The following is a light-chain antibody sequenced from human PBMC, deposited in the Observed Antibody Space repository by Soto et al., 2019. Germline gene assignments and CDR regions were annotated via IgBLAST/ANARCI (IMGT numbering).Light chain of an antibody. CDR2: GAS. CDR3: QQHADWPLI. V-gene: IGKV3-15*01. CDR1: QSISNN. J-gene: IGKJ4*01. Sequence: EIVMTQSPTTLSVSPGERATLSCRASQSISNNFAGYQQKPGQAPRLLMYGASTRATGIPGRLSGSGSGIEFNLTITSLQSEDFAVYYCQQHADWPLIFGGGTKVEIK.